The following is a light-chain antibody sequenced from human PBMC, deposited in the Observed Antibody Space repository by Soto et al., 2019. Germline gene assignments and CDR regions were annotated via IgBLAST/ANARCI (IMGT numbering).Light chain of an antibody. CDR1: QSLLHSNGYNY. J-gene: IGKJ4*01. Sequence: DIVMTQSPLSLPVTPGEPASISCRSSQSLLHSNGYNYLDWYLQKPGQSPQLLIYLGSNRASGVPDRFSGSGSGTDFTLKISRVEAEDVGVSYCMQALQTPLTVGGGTKVDIK. CDR2: LGS. V-gene: IGKV2-28*01. CDR3: MQALQTPLT.